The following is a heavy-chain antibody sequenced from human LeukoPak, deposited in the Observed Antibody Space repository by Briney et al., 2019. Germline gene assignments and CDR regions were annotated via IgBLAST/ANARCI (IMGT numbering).Heavy chain of an antibody. CDR3: TRQGLPRVLGFDP. CDR2: INGSSDYI. J-gene: IGHJ5*02. Sequence: GGSLRLSCATSGFTFSYYSMNWVRQAPGKGLEWVSSINGSSDYIFYGDSVKGRFTISRDTAKNAFYLQMNSLRAEDTAIYYCTRQGLPRVLGFDPWGQGPLVTVSS. V-gene: IGHV3-21*01. D-gene: IGHD2-21*02. CDR1: GFTFSYYS.